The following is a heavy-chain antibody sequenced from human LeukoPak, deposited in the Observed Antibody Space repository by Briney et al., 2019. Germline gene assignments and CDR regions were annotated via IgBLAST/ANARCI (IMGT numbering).Heavy chain of an antibody. J-gene: IGHJ4*02. CDR3: ARALDSSSSRYQAFEE. V-gene: IGHV3-7*01. D-gene: IGHD2-2*01. Sequence: PWGSLTLSCSASGFTFSNYWMSWIRQAPGKGLEWVANIKQDESEKYYVYSVKGRFTISRDNAKSSLYLQMNSLRAEDTAVYYCARALDSSSSRYQAFEEWGQGTLVTVSS. CDR1: GFTFSNYW. CDR2: IKQDESEK.